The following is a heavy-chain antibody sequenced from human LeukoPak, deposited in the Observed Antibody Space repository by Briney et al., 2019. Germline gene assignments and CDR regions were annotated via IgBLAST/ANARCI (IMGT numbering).Heavy chain of an antibody. CDR3: ARHGPFIAAARYFDL. J-gene: IGHJ2*01. Sequence: SETLSLTCTVSGGSISSSSYYWGWIRQPPGKGLEWIGSIYYSGSTYYNPSLKSRVTISVDTSKNQFSLKLSSVTAADTAVYYCARHGPFIAAARYFDLWGRGTLVTVSS. D-gene: IGHD6-13*01. CDR1: GGSISSSSYY. CDR2: IYYSGST. V-gene: IGHV4-39*01.